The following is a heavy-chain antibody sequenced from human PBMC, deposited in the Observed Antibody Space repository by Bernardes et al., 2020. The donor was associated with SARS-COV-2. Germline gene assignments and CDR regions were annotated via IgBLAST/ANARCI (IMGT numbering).Heavy chain of an antibody. Sequence: GGSLRLSCAASGFGFNSYGMNWVRQAPGKGLEWVSYISGSGLTTSYADFVEGRFTISRDNTKRTMFLQMNILRVDDTAIYYCAKGRPFTMARGITDWGQGTLVTVSS. V-gene: IGHV3-48*04. CDR3: AKGRPFTMARGITD. CDR1: GFGFNSYG. D-gene: IGHD3-10*01. J-gene: IGHJ4*02. CDR2: ISGSGLTT.